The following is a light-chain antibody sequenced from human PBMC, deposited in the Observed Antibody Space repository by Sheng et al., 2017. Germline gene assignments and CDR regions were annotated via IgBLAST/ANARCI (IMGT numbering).Light chain of an antibody. CDR1: QSLRRDF. Sequence: ETMMTQSPATLSVSPGERATLSCRASQSLRRDFLASYQQKPGQAPRLLIHGASSRAPGIPDRFSGSGSGTDFTLTISRLEPEDCAVYYCQQYDWAPDNFGQGTNLEIK. V-gene: IGKV3-20*01. CDR2: GAS. CDR3: QQYDWAPDN. J-gene: IGKJ2*01.